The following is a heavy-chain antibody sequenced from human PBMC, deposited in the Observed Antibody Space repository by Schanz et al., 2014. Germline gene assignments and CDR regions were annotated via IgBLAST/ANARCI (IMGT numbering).Heavy chain of an antibody. Sequence: PGGSLRLSCAASGFTFSTHAMHSVRQAPGKGLEWVALVSSDGNNDDYTDSVKGRFTNSRDNSKNTVHLQMNSLRAEDKDVYYCAKQHIVRGVIYLHCLDSWGYGSLVNVAA. J-gene: IGHJ5*01. CDR2: VSSDGNND. CDR3: AKQHIVRGVIYLHCLDS. V-gene: IGHV3-30*18. CDR1: GFTFSTHA. D-gene: IGHD3-10*01.